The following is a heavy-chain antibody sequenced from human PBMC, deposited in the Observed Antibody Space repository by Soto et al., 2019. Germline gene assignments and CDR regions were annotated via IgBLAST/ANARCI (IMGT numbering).Heavy chain of an antibody. D-gene: IGHD6-13*01. CDR1: GFSFSDHH. CDR2: ARNRAGSYTT. Sequence: PGGSLRLSCVGSGFSFSDHHMDWVRQAPGKGLEWVGRARNRAGSYTTEYAASVKGRFTISRDDSKNSLYVQMNSLKTEDTAVYYCSNSPVGKIGSGWGQGTLVTVS. V-gene: IGHV3-72*01. CDR3: SNSPVGKIGSG. J-gene: IGHJ4*02.